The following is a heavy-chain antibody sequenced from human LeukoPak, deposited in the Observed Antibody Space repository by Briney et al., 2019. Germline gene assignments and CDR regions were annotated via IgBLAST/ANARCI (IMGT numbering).Heavy chain of an antibody. D-gene: IGHD6-6*01. CDR3: AKDISIAAIKPYYFDY. J-gene: IGHJ4*02. V-gene: IGHV3-9*01. CDR1: GFTFDDYA. CDR2: ISWNSVSI. Sequence: GGSLRLSCTASGFTFDDYAMHWVRQAPGKGLEWVSGISWNSVSIGYADSVKGRFTISRDNAKNSLYLQMNSLRAEDTAFYYCAKDISIAAIKPYYFDYWGQGTLVTVSS.